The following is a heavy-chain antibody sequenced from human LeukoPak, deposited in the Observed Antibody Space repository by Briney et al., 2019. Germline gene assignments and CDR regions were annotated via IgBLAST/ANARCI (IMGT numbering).Heavy chain of an antibody. J-gene: IGHJ4*02. CDR2: INPNTGGT. CDR3: ARGFYYGSGSLKYFDY. V-gene: IGHV1-2*02. D-gene: IGHD3-10*01. Sequence: ASVKVSCKASGYTFSGYYIHWVRQAPGQGLEWMGWINPNTGGTNFAQNFQGRVTMTTVTSISTAYMELSRLRSDDTAVYYCARGFYYGSGSLKYFDYWGQGTLVTVSS. CDR1: GYTFSGYY.